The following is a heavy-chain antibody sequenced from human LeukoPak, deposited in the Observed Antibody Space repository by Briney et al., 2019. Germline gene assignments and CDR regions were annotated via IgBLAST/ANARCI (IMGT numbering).Heavy chain of an antibody. CDR2: LKQEGGEK. CDR1: VVTFSIYW. D-gene: IGHD2-15*01. CDR3: ARPPGYCSGGNCYAHHWLDP. V-gene: IGHV3-7*04. J-gene: IGHJ5*02. Sequence: SRGGLRVSCAAPVVTFSIYWMSSVRGAPGKGLGRVANLKQEGGEKYYVDSVKGRFTISRNNAKNSLYLQMNNLRVEDTAVYYCARPPGYCSGGNCYAHHWLDPWGQGTLVPVSS.